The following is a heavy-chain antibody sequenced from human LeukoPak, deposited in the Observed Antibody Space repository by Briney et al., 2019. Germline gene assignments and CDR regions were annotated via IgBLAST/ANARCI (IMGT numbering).Heavy chain of an antibody. V-gene: IGHV3-74*01. CDR2: INSDGSST. J-gene: IGHJ4*02. CDR3: ARETAHGYDSSYYIDY. CDR1: GFTFSSYG. Sequence: PGGSLRLSCAASGFTFSSYGMHWVRQAPGKGLVWVSRINSDGSSTSYADSVKGRFTISRDNAKNTLYLQMNSLRAEDTAVYYCARETAHGYDSSYYIDYWGQGTLVTVSS. D-gene: IGHD3-22*01.